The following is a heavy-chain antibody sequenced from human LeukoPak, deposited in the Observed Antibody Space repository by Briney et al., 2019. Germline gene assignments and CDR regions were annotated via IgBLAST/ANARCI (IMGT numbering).Heavy chain of an antibody. Sequence: GGSLRLSCAASAFTFSGYWMSWFRQAPGKGLEWVATIKQDGSETDYVDSVKGRFTISRDNAKNSLYLQMNSLRIEDTAVYYCARAQWRRPDYWGQGTLVTVSS. J-gene: IGHJ4*02. CDR3: ARAQWRRPDY. V-gene: IGHV3-7*02. CDR1: AFTFSGYW. CDR2: IKQDGSET. D-gene: IGHD5-12*01.